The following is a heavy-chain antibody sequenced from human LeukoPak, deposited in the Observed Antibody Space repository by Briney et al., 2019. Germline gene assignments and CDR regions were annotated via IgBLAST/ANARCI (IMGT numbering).Heavy chain of an antibody. V-gene: IGHV1-69*13. J-gene: IGHJ6*03. CDR2: IIPIFGTA. CDR3: ARGIYSSSWYGYYYYYMDV. CDR1: GGTLSSYA. D-gene: IGHD6-13*01. Sequence: GASVKVSCKASGGTLSSYAISWVRQAPGQGLEWMGGIIPIFGTANHAQKFQGRVTITADESTSTAYMELSSLRSEDTAVYYCARGIYSSSWYGYYYYYMDVWGKGTTVTISS.